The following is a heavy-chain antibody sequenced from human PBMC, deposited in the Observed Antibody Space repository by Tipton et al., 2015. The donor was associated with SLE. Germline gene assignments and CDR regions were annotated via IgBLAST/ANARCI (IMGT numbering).Heavy chain of an antibody. J-gene: IGHJ4*02. D-gene: IGHD6-19*01. Sequence: TLSLTCTVSGGSISSSSYYWGWIRQPPGKGLEWIGSIYYSGSTYYNPSLKSRVTISVDTSKNQFSLKLSSVTAADTAVYYCASWSPARTSGWSRFDDWGQGTLVTVSS. CDR2: IYYSGST. CDR3: ASWSPARTSGWSRFDD. CDR1: GGSISSSSYY. V-gene: IGHV4-39*07.